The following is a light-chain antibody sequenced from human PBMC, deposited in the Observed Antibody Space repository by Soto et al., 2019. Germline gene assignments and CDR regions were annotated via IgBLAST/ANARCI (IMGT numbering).Light chain of an antibody. CDR1: HSVGSN. V-gene: IGKV3-15*01. CDR2: GAS. CDR3: QQYKQWPVA. Sequence: AMTQSPTTLSVSPGERATLSCRASHSVGSNLAWYQQNPGQAPRLLIYGASTRATGVPARFSGSGSATQFTLTISSLQSEDFGFYYCQQYKQWPVAFGGGTKVEIK. J-gene: IGKJ4*01.